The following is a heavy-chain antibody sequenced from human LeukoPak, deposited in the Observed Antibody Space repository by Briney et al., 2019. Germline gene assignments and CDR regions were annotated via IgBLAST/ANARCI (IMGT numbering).Heavy chain of an antibody. CDR1: GGSISSYY. V-gene: IGHV4-59*01. D-gene: IGHD3-22*01. Sequence: SETLSLTCTVSGGSISSYYWSWIRQPPGKGLEWIGYMYNSGSTNYNPSLKSRVAISIDTSKNQFSLKLSSVTAADTAVYYCARGRGGYYDSSRHFDYWGQGTLVTVSS. J-gene: IGHJ4*02. CDR2: MYNSGST. CDR3: ARGRGGYYDSSRHFDY.